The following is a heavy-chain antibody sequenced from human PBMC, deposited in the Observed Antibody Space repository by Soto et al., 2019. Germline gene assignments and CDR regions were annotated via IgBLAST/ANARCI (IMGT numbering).Heavy chain of an antibody. CDR2: IIPILGIA. D-gene: IGHD6-19*01. Sequence: QVQLVQSGAEVKKPGSSVKVSCKASGGTFSSYTISWVRQAPGQGLEWMGRIIPILGIANYAQKFQGRVTSTADKSTSTAYMELSSLRSEDTAVYYCATEGGGSSGYFDYWGQGTLVTVSS. J-gene: IGHJ4*02. CDR1: GGTFSSYT. CDR3: ATEGGGSSGYFDY. V-gene: IGHV1-69*02.